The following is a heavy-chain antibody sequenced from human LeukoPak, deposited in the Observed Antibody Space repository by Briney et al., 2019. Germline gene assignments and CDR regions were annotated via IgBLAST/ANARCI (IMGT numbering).Heavy chain of an antibody. D-gene: IGHD2-2*01. Sequence: GGSLRLSCAASGFNFSVFYMSWIRQAPGEGVEWLSSISLSGSTITYAASVKGRVTVSRDNAKTSLFLQMNSLRADDTAVYYCAREASCSSTTCYFDYWGQGTLVTVSS. CDR3: AREASCSSTTCYFDY. CDR2: ISLSGSTI. CDR1: GFNFSVFY. V-gene: IGHV3-11*01. J-gene: IGHJ4*02.